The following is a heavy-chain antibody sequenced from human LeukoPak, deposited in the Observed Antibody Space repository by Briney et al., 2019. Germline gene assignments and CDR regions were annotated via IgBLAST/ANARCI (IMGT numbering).Heavy chain of an antibody. CDR3: ASSDYYDSSGYYAY. CDR1: GFTFSDYY. D-gene: IGHD3-22*01. CDR2: ISSSGSTI. J-gene: IGHJ4*02. V-gene: IGHV3-11*04. Sequence: GGSLRLSCAASGFTFSDYYMSWIRQAPGKGLEWVSYISSSGSTIYYADSVKGRFTISRDNAKNSLYLQMNSLRAEDTAVYYCASSDYYDSSGYYAYWGQGTLVTVSS.